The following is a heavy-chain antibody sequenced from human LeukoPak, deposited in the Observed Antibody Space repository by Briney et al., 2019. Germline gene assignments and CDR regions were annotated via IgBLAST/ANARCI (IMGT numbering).Heavy chain of an antibody. CDR3: ARGSQANWNDFGWFDP. D-gene: IGHD1-1*01. Sequence: ASVKVSCKASGYTFTCHFMHWVRQTPGQGLEWVGWISPNSGATNYALRFQGRISITSDTSSSTAYMELSRLRPADTAVYYCARGSQANWNDFGWFDPWGQGTLVTVSS. J-gene: IGHJ5*02. V-gene: IGHV1-2*02. CDR2: ISPNSGAT. CDR1: GYTFTCHF.